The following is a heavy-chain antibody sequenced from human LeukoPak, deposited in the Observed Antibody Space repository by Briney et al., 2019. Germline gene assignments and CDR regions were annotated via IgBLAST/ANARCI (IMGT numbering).Heavy chain of an antibody. Sequence: PGGSLRLSCADSGFTFSSYWMSWVRQAPGKGLEWVANIKQDGSDKYYVDSVKGRFTISRDNAKNSLYLQMNSLRAEDTAVYYCARGSPYFGVVIRGYYYYYMDVWGKGTTVTVSS. V-gene: IGHV3-7*01. CDR1: GFTFSSYW. CDR3: ARGSPYFGVVIRGYYYYYMDV. CDR2: IKQDGSDK. J-gene: IGHJ6*03. D-gene: IGHD3-3*01.